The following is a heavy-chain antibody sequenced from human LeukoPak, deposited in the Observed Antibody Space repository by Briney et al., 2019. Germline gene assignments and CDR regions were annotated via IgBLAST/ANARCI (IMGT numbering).Heavy chain of an antibody. CDR3: AKDAPDYGDYWYNWFDP. V-gene: IGHV3-30-3*02. D-gene: IGHD4-17*01. CDR1: GFTLSSYP. Sequence: PGGSLRLSCAASGFTLSSYPMHWVRQAPGKGLEWVAFISYEGISKYYADSVKGRFTISRDNSKNTLYLQMSSLRAEDTAVYYCAKDAPDYGDYWYNWFDPWGQGTLVTVSS. CDR2: ISYEGISK. J-gene: IGHJ5*02.